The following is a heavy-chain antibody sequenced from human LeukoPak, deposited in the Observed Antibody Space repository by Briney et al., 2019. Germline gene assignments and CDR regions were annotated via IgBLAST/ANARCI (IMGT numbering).Heavy chain of an antibody. CDR1: GYTFTSYG. D-gene: IGHD3-3*01. CDR3: ARDRSITIFGVVMAYHYYGMDV. J-gene: IGHJ6*02. V-gene: IGHV1-18*01. CDR2: ISAYNGNT. Sequence: ASVKVSCKASGYTFTSYGISWVRQAPGQGLEWMGWISAYNGNTNYAQKLQGRVTMTTDTSTSTAYMELRSLRSDDTAVYYCARDRSITIFGVVMAYHYYGMDVWGQGTTVTVSS.